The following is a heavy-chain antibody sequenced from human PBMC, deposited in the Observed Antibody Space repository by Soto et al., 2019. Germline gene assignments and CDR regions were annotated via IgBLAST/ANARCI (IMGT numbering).Heavy chain of an antibody. Sequence: QVQLVQSGAEVKKPGSSVKVSCKASGGTFSSYTISWVRQAPGQGLEWMGRIIPILGIANYAQKFQGRVTITAHKSTSTAYTELSSLRSEATAVSSCARAAWSCSSTSGYGSSYYSGIDVWGQGTTVTVSS. CDR1: GGTFSSYT. D-gene: IGHD2-2*01. J-gene: IGHJ6*02. CDR2: IIPILGIA. V-gene: IGHV1-69*02. CDR3: ARAAWSCSSTSGYGSSYYSGIDV.